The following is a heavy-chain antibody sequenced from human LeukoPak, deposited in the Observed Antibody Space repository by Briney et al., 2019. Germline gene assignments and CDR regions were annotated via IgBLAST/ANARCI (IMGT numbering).Heavy chain of an antibody. V-gene: IGHV3-23*01. Sequence: GGSLRLSCAASGFTFSSYAVSWVRQAPGKGLEWVSTISGSGGSTYYAVSVKGRFTISRDNSKNTLYQQMNSLRAEDTAVYYCAKGIYFGYSYGYSFDYWGQGTLVTVSS. CDR2: ISGSGGST. CDR1: GFTFSSYA. J-gene: IGHJ4*02. D-gene: IGHD5-18*01. CDR3: AKGIYFGYSYGYSFDY.